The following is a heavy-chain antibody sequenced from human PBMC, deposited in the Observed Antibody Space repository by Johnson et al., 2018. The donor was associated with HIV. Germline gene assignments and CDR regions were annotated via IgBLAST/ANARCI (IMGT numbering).Heavy chain of an antibody. V-gene: IGHV3-23*01. CDR2: ISGSGGST. Sequence: WVRQAPGKGLEWVSAISGSGGSTYYADSVKGRFTISRDNSKNTLYLQMNSLRAEDTAVYYCAKDFDGAYDAFDIWGQGTMVTVSS. J-gene: IGHJ3*02. D-gene: IGHD3-9*01. CDR3: AKDFDGAYDAFDI.